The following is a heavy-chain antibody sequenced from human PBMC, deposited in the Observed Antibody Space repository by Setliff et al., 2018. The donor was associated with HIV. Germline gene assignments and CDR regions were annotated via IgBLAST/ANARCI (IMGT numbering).Heavy chain of an antibody. CDR3: ARGGRYYYDSSGYYWERSYYYYMDV. CDR1: GFIFSSYE. V-gene: IGHV3-48*03. J-gene: IGHJ6*03. CDR2: IISGDSTI. Sequence: PGGSLRLSCVASGFIFSSYEMNWVRQAPGKGLEWVSSIISGDSTIYYADSVKGRFTISRDNAKNSLYLQMNSLRAEDTAVYYCARGGRYYYDSSGYYWERSYYYYMDVWGKGTTVTVSS. D-gene: IGHD3-22*01.